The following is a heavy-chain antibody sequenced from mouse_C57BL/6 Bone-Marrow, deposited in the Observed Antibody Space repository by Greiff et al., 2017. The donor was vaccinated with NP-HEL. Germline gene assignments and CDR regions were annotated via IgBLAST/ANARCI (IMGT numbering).Heavy chain of an antibody. Sequence: EVQLQQSGPELVKPGASVKISCKASGYTFTDYYMNWVKQSHGKSLEWIGDINPNNGGTSYNQKFKGKDTLTVDKSSSTAYMELRSLTSEDSAVYYCARATHYDYDGAMDYWGQGTSVTVSS. J-gene: IGHJ4*01. CDR1: GYTFTDYY. CDR3: ARATHYDYDGAMDY. D-gene: IGHD2-4*01. CDR2: INPNNGGT. V-gene: IGHV1-26*01.